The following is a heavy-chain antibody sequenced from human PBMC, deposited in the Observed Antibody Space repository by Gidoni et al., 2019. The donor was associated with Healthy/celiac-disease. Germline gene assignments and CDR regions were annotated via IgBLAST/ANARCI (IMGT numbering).Heavy chain of an antibody. Sequence: EVTLVESGGGLVQPGRSLRRSCAASGFTFDDDAMHWVRHAPGKGLEWVSGISWNSGSIGYADSVKGRYTISRDNAKNSLYLQMNSLRAEDTALYYCAKGGDYYGSGSLGYWGQGTLVTVSS. CDR2: ISWNSGSI. V-gene: IGHV3-9*01. CDR1: GFTFDDDA. CDR3: AKGGDYYGSGSLGY. D-gene: IGHD3-10*01. J-gene: IGHJ4*02.